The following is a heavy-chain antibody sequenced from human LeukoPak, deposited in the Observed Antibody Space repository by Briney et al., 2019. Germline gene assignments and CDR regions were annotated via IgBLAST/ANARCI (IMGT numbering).Heavy chain of an antibody. V-gene: IGHV3-30-3*01. CDR1: GFTFSSYA. D-gene: IGHD2-8*01. J-gene: IGHJ5*02. CDR2: ISYDGSNK. CDR3: ARDGPLGYCTNGVCSNWFDP. Sequence: SGGSLRLSCAASGFTFSSYAMHWARQAPGKGLEWVAVISYDGSNKYYADSVKGRFTISRDNSKNTLYLQMNSLRAEDTAVYYCARDGPLGYCTNGVCSNWFDPWGQGTLVTVSS.